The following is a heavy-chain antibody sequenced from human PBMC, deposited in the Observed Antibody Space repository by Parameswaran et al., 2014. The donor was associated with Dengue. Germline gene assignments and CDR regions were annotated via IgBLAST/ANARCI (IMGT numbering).Heavy chain of an antibody. V-gene: IGHV5-51*01. CDR1: GYSFTSYW. D-gene: IGHD1-26*01. J-gene: IGHJ4*02. Sequence: GESLKISCKGSGYSFTSYWIGWVRQMPGKGLEWMGIIYPGDSQTNYSPSFQGHVTIAVDESINTAYLQWSSLKASDTAIFYCARSHSGSYDYWGQGTLVTVSS. CDR2: IYPGDSQT. CDR3: ARSHSGSYDY.